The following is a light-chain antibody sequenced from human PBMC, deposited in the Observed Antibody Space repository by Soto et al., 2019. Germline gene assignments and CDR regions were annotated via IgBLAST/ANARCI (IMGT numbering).Light chain of an antibody. V-gene: IGKV3-15*01. CDR3: EQYNNWPHT. J-gene: IGKJ1*01. Sequence: EIVMTQSPATLSVSPGERATLSCRASQSVSSNLAWYQQNPGQAPRLLIYGASTRATGIPARFSGSGSGTEFTLTISSLQSEDFAVYYCEQYNNWPHTFGQGTKVEIK. CDR2: GAS. CDR1: QSVSSN.